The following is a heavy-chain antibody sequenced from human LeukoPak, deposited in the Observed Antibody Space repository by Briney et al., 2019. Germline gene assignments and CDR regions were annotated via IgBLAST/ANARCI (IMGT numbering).Heavy chain of an antibody. V-gene: IGHV3-66*01. CDR2: IYSGGST. J-gene: IGHJ4*02. D-gene: IGHD5-18*01. Sequence: GGSLRLSCAASGFTVSSNYMSWVRQAPGKGLEWVSVIYSGGSTYYADSVKGRFTISRDNSKSTLYLQMNSLRAEDMAVYYCARYSYSHGYFDYWGQGTLVTVPS. CDR3: ARYSYSHGYFDY. CDR1: GFTVSSNY.